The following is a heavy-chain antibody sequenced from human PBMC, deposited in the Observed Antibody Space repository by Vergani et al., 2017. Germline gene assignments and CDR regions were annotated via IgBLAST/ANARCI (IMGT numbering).Heavy chain of an antibody. D-gene: IGHD2-15*01. CDR1: GGTFSSYA. V-gene: IGHV1-69*01. J-gene: IGHJ6*02. CDR2: IIPIFGTA. Sequence: QVQLVQSGAEVKKPGSSVKVSCKASGGTFSSYAISWVRQAPGQGLEWMGGIIPIFGTANYAQKFQGRVTITADESTSTAYMELSSLRSEDTAVYYCARHAAYCSGGSGYYYYYYGMDVWGQGTTVTVSS. CDR3: ARHAAYCSGGSGYYYYYYGMDV.